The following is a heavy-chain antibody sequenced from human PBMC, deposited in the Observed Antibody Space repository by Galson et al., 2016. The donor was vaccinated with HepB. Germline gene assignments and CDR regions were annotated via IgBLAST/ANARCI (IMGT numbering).Heavy chain of an antibody. CDR2: IVPIFAAP. V-gene: IGHV1-69*13. D-gene: IGHD6-19*01. J-gene: IGHJ4*02. Sequence: SVKVSCKASGGTFSNDSLIWVRQAPGQGLEWVGGIVPIFAAPNYAQSFRDRVTIIADLSMTTLYMELTNLRSDDTALYYCARGSGWYCPDWGQGTLLTVSS. CDR1: GGTFSNDS. CDR3: ARGSGWYCPD.